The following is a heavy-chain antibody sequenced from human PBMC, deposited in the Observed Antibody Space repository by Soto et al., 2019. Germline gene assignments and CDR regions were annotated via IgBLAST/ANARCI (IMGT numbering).Heavy chain of an antibody. CDR2: ITNRGGRT. V-gene: IGHV3-23*01. Sequence: EVQLLESGGGLVYPGGSLRLSCAASGFPFSSSAMGWVRQTPGKGLEWVSGITNRGGRTYSADSVKGRFTISRDNSQNTLYLHMSSLRADDTALYYCAKDSNNVRPGHYYFDYWGQGILVTVSS. CDR3: AKDSNNVRPGHYYFDY. J-gene: IGHJ4*02. CDR1: GFPFSSSA. D-gene: IGHD1-20*01.